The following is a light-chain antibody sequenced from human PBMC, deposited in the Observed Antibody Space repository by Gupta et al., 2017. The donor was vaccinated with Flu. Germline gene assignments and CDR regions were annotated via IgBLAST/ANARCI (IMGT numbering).Light chain of an antibody. CDR1: QSVTSN. CDR2: GAS. Sequence: EIMLTQSPGTLSLSPGERATLSCRASQSVTSNLDWYQQKPGQAPRLLIYGASSRATGIPDRFSGSGSGTDFTLTVSRLEPEDFAVYYCQQEGNSPVTFGQGTKLDIK. V-gene: IGKV3-20*01. J-gene: IGKJ2*01. CDR3: QQEGNSPVT.